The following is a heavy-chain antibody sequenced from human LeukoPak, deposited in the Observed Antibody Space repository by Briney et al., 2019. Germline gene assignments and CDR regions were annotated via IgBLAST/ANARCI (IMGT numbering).Heavy chain of an antibody. V-gene: IGHV1-69*05. Sequence: GASVKVSWKASGGTFSSYAISWVRQAPGQGLEWMGRIIPIFGTANYAQKFQGRVTITTDESTSTAYMELSSLRSEDTAVYYCEIYCGGDCSRYYFDYWGQGTLVTVSS. J-gene: IGHJ4*02. CDR1: GGTFSSYA. D-gene: IGHD2-21*02. CDR2: IIPIFGTA. CDR3: EIYCGGDCSRYYFDY.